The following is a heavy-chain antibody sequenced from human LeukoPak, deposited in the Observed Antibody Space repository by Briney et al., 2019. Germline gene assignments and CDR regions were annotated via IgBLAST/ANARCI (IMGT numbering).Heavy chain of an antibody. CDR2: IHPKSGGT. Sequence: ASVKVSCKASGYTFTGYYIHWVRQAPGQGLEWMGRIHPKSGGTDYAQNFQGRVTMTWDTAIGPAYIELSRLPPDDTAVNHRARDGGLIRLRTYMAVWGKGPTVA. J-gene: IGHJ6*03. CDR1: GYTFTGYY. D-gene: IGHD3-16*01. V-gene: IGHV1-2*06. CDR3: ARDGGLIRLRTYMAV.